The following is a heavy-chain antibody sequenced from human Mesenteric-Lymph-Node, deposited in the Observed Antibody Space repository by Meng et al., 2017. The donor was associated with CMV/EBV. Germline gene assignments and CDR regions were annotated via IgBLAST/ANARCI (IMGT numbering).Heavy chain of an antibody. CDR1: GYTFTGYY. J-gene: IGHJ6*02. Sequence: ASVKVSCKASGYTFTGYYMHWVRQAPGQGLEWMGWINPNSGGTNYAQKFQGRVTMTRDTSISTAYMELSRLRSDDTGVYYCARAPLTYYYDRSGSDDDVWGQGTTVTVSS. D-gene: IGHD3-22*01. V-gene: IGHV1-2*02. CDR2: INPNSGGT. CDR3: ARAPLTYYYDRSGSDDDV.